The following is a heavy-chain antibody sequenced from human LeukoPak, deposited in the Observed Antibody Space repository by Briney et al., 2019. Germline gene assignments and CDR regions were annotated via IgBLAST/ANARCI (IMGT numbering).Heavy chain of an antibody. CDR2: ISSSSSYT. Sequence: GGSLRLSCAASGFTFSDYYMSWIRQAPGKGLEWVSYISSSSSYTNYADSVKGRFTISRDNAKNSLYLQMNSLRAEDTAVYYCASGTLRFLEWLPNHWGQGTLVTVSS. J-gene: IGHJ4*02. D-gene: IGHD3-3*01. CDR3: ASGTLRFLEWLPNH. CDR1: GFTFSDYY. V-gene: IGHV3-11*06.